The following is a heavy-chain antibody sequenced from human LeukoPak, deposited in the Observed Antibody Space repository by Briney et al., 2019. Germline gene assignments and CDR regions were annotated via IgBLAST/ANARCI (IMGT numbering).Heavy chain of an antibody. CDR2: ISSSGSSM. D-gene: IGHD5-12*01. J-gene: IGHJ5*02. V-gene: IGHV3-48*04. Sequence: PGGSLRLSCAASGFTFSIYSMNWVRQAPGKGLEWVSYISSSGSSMYYADSVKGRFTISRDNAKNSLYLQMSSLRAEDTAVYYCARGSGGYSGWFDPWGQGTLVTVSS. CDR1: GFTFSIYS. CDR3: ARGSGGYSGWFDP.